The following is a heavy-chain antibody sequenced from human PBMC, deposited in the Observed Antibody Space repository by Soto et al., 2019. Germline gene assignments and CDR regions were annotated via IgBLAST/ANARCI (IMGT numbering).Heavy chain of an antibody. CDR2: IIPIFGTA. Sequence: SVKVSCKASGGTFSSYAISWVRQAPGQGREWVGGIIPIFGTANYAQKFQGRVTITADKSTSTAYMELSSLRSEDTAVYYCARDRDFWSGYYFYYYGMDVWGQGTTVTVPS. J-gene: IGHJ6*02. CDR3: ARDRDFWSGYYFYYYGMDV. V-gene: IGHV1-69*06. CDR1: GGTFSSYA. D-gene: IGHD3-3*01.